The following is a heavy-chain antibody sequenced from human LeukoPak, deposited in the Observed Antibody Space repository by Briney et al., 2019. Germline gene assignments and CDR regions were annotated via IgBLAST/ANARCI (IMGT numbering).Heavy chain of an antibody. D-gene: IGHD1-26*01. CDR3: AKDRTMVGAKAFDI. J-gene: IGHJ3*02. V-gene: IGHV3-23*01. Sequence: GGTLRLSCAASGFTFSSYGMSWVRQAPGKGLEWVSALSGSGGSTYYADSVKGRFTISRDNSKNTLYLQMNSLRAEDTAVYYCAKDRTMVGAKAFDIWGQGTVVTVSS. CDR1: GFTFSSYG. CDR2: LSGSGGST.